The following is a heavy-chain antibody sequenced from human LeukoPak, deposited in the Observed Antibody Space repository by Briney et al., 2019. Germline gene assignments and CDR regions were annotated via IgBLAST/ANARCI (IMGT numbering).Heavy chain of an antibody. CDR2: ISGSGVST. Sequence: GGSLRLSCAASGFTFSSKAMSWVRQAPGKGLEWVSVISGSGVSTYYADSVKGRITISRDNSKNVLYVQMSSLRAEDTALYYCAKVLVRGTNYYYYGMDVWGQGTTVTVSS. D-gene: IGHD3-10*01. J-gene: IGHJ6*02. CDR1: GFTFSSKA. V-gene: IGHV3-23*01. CDR3: AKVLVRGTNYYYYGMDV.